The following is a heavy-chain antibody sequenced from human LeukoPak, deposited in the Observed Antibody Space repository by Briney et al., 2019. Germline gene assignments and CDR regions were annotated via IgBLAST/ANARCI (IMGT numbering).Heavy chain of an antibody. V-gene: IGHV4-34*01. CDR2: INHSGST. CDR3: ARFFYYDFWSGYQD. J-gene: IGHJ4*02. Sequence: SGTLSLTCAVYGGSFSGYYWSWIRQPPGKGLEWIGEINHSGSTNYNPSLKSRVTISVDTSKNQFSLKLSSVTAADTAVYYCARFFYYDFWSGYQDWGQGTLVTVSS. D-gene: IGHD3-3*01. CDR1: GGSFSGYY.